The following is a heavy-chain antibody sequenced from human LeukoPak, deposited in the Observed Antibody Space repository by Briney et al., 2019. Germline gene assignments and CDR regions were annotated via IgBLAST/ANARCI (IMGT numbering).Heavy chain of an antibody. J-gene: IGHJ4*02. V-gene: IGHV1-2*02. D-gene: IGHD6-19*01. CDR3: ARDLMGQRRVAVVPCLGY. CDR1: GYTFTGYY. CDR2: INPNSGGT. Sequence: GASVKVSCKASGYTFTGYYMHWVRQAPGQGLEWMGWINPNSGGTNYAQKFQGRVTMTRDTSISTAYMELSRLRSDDTAVYYCARDLMGQRRVAVVPCLGYWGQGTLVTVSS.